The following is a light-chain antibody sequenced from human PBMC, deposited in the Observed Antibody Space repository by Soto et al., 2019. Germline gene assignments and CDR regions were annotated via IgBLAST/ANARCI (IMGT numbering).Light chain of an antibody. J-gene: IGLJ1*01. CDR1: SSDVGSYNH. CDR3: CSYAGGSSYV. Sequence: QSVLTQPASVSGSDGQSITISCTGSSSDVGSYNHVPWYQQRPGKAPKFMIYEGNKRPSGVPNRFSGSKSGNTASLTISGLQGDDEADYYCCSYAGGSSYVFGTGTKVTVL. V-gene: IGLV2-23*01. CDR2: EGN.